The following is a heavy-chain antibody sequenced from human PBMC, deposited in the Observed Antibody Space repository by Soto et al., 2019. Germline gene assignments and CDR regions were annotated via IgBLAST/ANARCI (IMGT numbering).Heavy chain of an antibody. CDR1: GFTFSSYS. J-gene: IGHJ3*02. D-gene: IGHD1-26*01. Sequence: PGGSRRLSFAASGFTFSSYSMNWVRQAPGKGLEWVSSISSSSSYIYYADSVKGRFTISRDNAKNSLYLQMNSLRAEDTAVYYCARDRNSGSYLVGAFDIWGQGTMVTVSS. CDR3: ARDRNSGSYLVGAFDI. CDR2: ISSSSSYI. V-gene: IGHV3-21*01.